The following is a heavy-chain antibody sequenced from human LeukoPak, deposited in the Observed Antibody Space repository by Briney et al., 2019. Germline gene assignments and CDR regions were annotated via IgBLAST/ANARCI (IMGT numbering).Heavy chain of an antibody. J-gene: IGHJ6*02. CDR3: ARALRHYYDSSGYSYYYYGMDV. D-gene: IGHD3-22*01. Sequence: GGSLRLSCAASGFTFSSYGMHWVRQAPGKGLEWVAVIWYDGSNKYYADSVKGRFTISRDNSKNTLYLQMNSQRAEDTAVYYCARALRHYYDSSGYSYYYYGMDVWGQGTTVTVS. CDR1: GFTFSSYG. V-gene: IGHV3-33*01. CDR2: IWYDGSNK.